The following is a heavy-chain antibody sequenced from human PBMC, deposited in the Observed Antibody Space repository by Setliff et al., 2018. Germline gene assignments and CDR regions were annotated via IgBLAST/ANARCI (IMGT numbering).Heavy chain of an antibody. V-gene: IGHV1-69*05. J-gene: IGHJ4*02. CDR2: IIPIFATA. Sequence: GASVKVSCKASGGTFSSYAISWVRQAPGQGLEWMGGIIPIFATANYPQKFQGRVTITTDESTRTAYMELSSLRSEDTAVYYCARDLVWFGELLDLPGYYFDYWGQGTLVTVSS. CDR1: GGTFSSYA. D-gene: IGHD3-10*01. CDR3: ARDLVWFGELLDLPGYYFDY.